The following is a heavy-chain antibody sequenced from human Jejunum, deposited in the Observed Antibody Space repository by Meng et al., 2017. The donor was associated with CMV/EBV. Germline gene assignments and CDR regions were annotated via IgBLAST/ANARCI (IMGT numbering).Heavy chain of an antibody. CDR1: GFTFRSSS. CDR2: ITSSSSTI. V-gene: IGHV3-48*04. J-gene: IGHJ6*02. CDR3: ARDPVLNGLDV. Sequence: AASGFTFRSSSMTWVRQAPGKGLEWVGYITSSSSTIYYADSVKGRFTISRDNAKNSLYLQINSLRAEDTAVYYCARDPVLNGLDVWGQGATVTVSS.